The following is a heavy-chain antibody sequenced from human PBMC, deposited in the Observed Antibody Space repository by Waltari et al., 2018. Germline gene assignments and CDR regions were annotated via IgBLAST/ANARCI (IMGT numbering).Heavy chain of an antibody. CDR2: LDPEDGQA. CDR1: GDTFTDNY. CDR3: AAALGGGISASRPFHF. D-gene: IGHD3-10*01. J-gene: IGHJ3*01. V-gene: IGHV1-69-2*01. Sequence: EVQLLQSGAEVKKPGTPVKISCKVSGDTFTDNYINWIQQAPGKGLRWMGLLDPEDGQAVYAEKFQGRVTMTADTSIHTAYMELTSLTSEDTAFYYCAAALGGGISASRPFHFWGQGTMITVSS.